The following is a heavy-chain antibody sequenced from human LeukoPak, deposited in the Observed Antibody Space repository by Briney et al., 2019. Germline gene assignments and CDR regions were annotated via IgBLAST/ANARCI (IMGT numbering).Heavy chain of an antibody. Sequence: GGSLRLSCAASGFIFSAYEMNWVRQAPGKGLEWVSYISVGGSNIYYADSVRGRFTISRDNAKNSLYLQMNSLRAEDTAVYYCARVGEDCRGTSCQRQFDYWGQGTLVTVSS. CDR3: ARVGEDCRGTSCQRQFDY. J-gene: IGHJ4*02. CDR1: GFIFSAYE. V-gene: IGHV3-48*03. CDR2: ISVGGSNI. D-gene: IGHD2-2*01.